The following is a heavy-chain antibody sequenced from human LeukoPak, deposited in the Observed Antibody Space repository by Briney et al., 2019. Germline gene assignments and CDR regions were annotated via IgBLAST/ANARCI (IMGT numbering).Heavy chain of an antibody. V-gene: IGHV3-23*01. J-gene: IGHJ4*02. D-gene: IGHD1-26*01. CDR1: GFTFNGYA. CDR3: ARHSGSDYDYFDK. CDR2: ISDSGDNT. Sequence: GGSLRLSCAASGFTFNGYAMNWVRQAPGKGLEWVSAISDSGDNTYYADSVRGRFTISRDNSKITLHLQMNNLRAGDTAVYYCARHSGSDYDYFDKWGQGTLVTVSS.